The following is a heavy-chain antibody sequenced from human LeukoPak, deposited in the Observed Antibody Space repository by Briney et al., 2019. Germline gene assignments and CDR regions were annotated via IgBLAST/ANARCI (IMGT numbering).Heavy chain of an antibody. CDR2: IYYSGTT. V-gene: IGHV4-59*08. CDR3: ARSAYSSGFYYFDF. J-gene: IGHJ4*02. Sequence: SETLSLTCTVSGGSISNYYWSWIRQPPGKGLEWIGYIYYSGTTSYNPSLKSRVTMSIDTSKNQFSLKLRSVTAADTAVYYCARSAYSSGFYYFDFWGQGALVTVSS. D-gene: IGHD6-19*01. CDR1: GGSISNYY.